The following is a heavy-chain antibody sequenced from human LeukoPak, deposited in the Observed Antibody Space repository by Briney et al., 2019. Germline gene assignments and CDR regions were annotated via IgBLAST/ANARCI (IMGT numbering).Heavy chain of an antibody. D-gene: IGHD4-11*01. CDR2: ISSSGTTI. CDR1: GFTFSSYE. V-gene: IGHV3-48*03. J-gene: IGHJ4*02. Sequence: GGSLRLSCGATGFTFSSYEMNWVRQAPGKGLEWVSYISSSGTTIYYADSVKGRFTISRDNAKNSLYLQMNSLRAEDTAVYYCARGGPSDYHLDDWGQGSPVTVSS. CDR3: ARGGPSDYHLDD.